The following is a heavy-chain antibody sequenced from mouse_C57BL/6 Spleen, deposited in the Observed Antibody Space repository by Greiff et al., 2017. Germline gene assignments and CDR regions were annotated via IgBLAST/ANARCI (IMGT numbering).Heavy chain of an antibody. Sequence: VQLKESGPGLVKPSQSLSLTCSVTGYSITSGYYWNWIRQFPGNKLEWMGYISYDGSNNYNPSLKNRISITRDTSKNQFFLKLNSVTTEDTATYYCARGNWDERDFDYWGQGTTLTVSS. CDR1: GYSITSGYY. D-gene: IGHD4-1*01. J-gene: IGHJ2*01. CDR3: ARGNWDERDFDY. V-gene: IGHV3-6*01. CDR2: ISYDGSN.